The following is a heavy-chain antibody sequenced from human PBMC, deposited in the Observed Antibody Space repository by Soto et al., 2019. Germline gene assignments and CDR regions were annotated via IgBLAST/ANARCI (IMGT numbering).Heavy chain of an antibody. V-gene: IGHV1-3*01. CDR2: INAGNGNT. D-gene: IGHD4-4*01. CDR3: ARVIPTVTWYYFDS. J-gene: IGHJ4*02. CDR1: GYTFTSYA. Sequence: QVQLVPSGAEVKKPGASVKVSCKASGYTFTSYAMHWVRQAPGQRLEWMGWINAGNGNTKYSQKFQGRVTITRDTSASTAYMELSSLRSEDTAVYYCARVIPTVTWYYFDSWGQGTLVTVSS.